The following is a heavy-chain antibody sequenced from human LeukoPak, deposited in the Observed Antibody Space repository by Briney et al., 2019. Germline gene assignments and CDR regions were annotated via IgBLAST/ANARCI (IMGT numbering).Heavy chain of an antibody. CDR2: ISSSSSYI. V-gene: IGHV3-21*01. Sequence: PGGPLRLSCAASGFTFSSYSMNWVRQAPGKGLEWVSSISSSSSYIYCADSVKGRFTISRDNAKNSLYLQMNSLRAEDTAVYYCARDWDDYDILTGYYIGGDDAFDIWGQGTMVTVSS. J-gene: IGHJ3*02. CDR1: GFTFSSYS. D-gene: IGHD3-9*01. CDR3: ARDWDDYDILTGYYIGGDDAFDI.